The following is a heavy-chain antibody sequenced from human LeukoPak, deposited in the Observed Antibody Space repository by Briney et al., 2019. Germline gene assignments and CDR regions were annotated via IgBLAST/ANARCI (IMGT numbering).Heavy chain of an antibody. CDR2: ISSNSRYI. D-gene: IGHD5-12*01. CDR3: ARVKEASAFDI. Sequence: PGRSLRLSCAASGFTFSSYSMSWVRQAPGKGLEWVSSISSNSRYIYYADSVKGRFTISRDNAKNSLYVQMNSLRAEDTAVYYCARVKEASAFDIWGQGTMVTVSS. V-gene: IGHV3-21*01. J-gene: IGHJ3*02. CDR1: GFTFSSYS.